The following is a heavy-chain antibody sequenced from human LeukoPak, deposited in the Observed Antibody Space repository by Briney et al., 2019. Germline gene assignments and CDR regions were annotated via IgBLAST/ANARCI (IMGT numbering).Heavy chain of an antibody. V-gene: IGHV4-30-4*01. J-gene: IGHJ4*02. CDR1: GGSISSGDYY. Sequence: PSETLSLTCTVSGGSISSGDYYWSWIRQPPGKGLEWIGYIYYSGSTYYNPSLKSRVTISVDTSKNQFSLKLSSVTAADTAVYYCAREAPINYDIPYYFDYWGQGTLVTVSS. CDR3: AREAPINYDIPYYFDY. CDR2: IYYSGST. D-gene: IGHD3-9*01.